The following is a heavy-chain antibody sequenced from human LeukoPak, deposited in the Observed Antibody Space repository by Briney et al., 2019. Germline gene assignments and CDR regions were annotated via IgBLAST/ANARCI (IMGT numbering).Heavy chain of an antibody. V-gene: IGHV4-39*07. CDR3: ARGYGMDV. Sequence: PSETLSLTCTVSGGSISSSSYYWGWIRQPPGKGLEWIGEINHSGSTNYNPSLKGRVTISVDTSKNQFFLKLSSVTAADTAVYYCARGYGMDVWGQGTTVTVSS. CDR2: INHSGST. J-gene: IGHJ6*02. CDR1: GGSISSSSYY.